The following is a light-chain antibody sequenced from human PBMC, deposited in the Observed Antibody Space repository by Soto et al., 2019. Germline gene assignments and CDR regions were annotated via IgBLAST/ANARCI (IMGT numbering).Light chain of an antibody. CDR3: QQSYSTPLLT. Sequence: DIQMTQSTSSLSASVGDRVTITCRASQSISSYLNWYQQKPGKAPKLLIYAASSLQSGVPSRFSGSGSGTDFTLTISSLQPEDFVTYYCQQSYSTPLLTFGG. J-gene: IGKJ4*01. V-gene: IGKV1-39*01. CDR1: QSISSY. CDR2: AAS.